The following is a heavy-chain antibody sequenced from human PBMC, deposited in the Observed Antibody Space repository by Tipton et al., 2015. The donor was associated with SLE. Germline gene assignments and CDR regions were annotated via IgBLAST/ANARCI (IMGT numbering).Heavy chain of an antibody. J-gene: IGHJ4*02. D-gene: IGHD3-10*01. CDR3: ARSDYYGSGSIDY. CDR1: GFTFSSYG. Sequence: SLRLSCAASGFTFSSYGMHWVRQAPGKGLEWVAVIWYDGSNKYYADSVKGRFTISRDNSKNTLYLQMNSLRAEDTAVYYCARSDYYGSGSIDYWGQGTLVTVSS. V-gene: IGHV3-33*01. CDR2: IWYDGSNK.